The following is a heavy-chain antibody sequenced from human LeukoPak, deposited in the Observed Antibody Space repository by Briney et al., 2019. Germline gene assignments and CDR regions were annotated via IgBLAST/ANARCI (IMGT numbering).Heavy chain of an antibody. D-gene: IGHD6-13*01. CDR2: INTHNGNT. J-gene: IGHJ4*02. V-gene: IGHV1-18*01. CDR3: ALDTPQHLKRYDY. CDR1: GYNFDKFG. Sequence: GASVKVSCKASGYNFDKFGIAWVRQAPGQGLEWMGWINTHNGNTKYAQQYQGRVTMTTDTSTSTVYMDLRSLRSDDTAVYFCALDTPQHLKRYDYWGQGTQLTVSS.